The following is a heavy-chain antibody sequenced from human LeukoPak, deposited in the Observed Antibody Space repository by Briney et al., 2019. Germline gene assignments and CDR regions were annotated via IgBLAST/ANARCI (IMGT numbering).Heavy chain of an antibody. CDR3: AREPLYPARVGAFGI. V-gene: IGHV4-34*01. J-gene: IGHJ3*02. D-gene: IGHD2-8*01. CDR2: INHSGSA. CDR1: GGSFSGYY. Sequence: SETLSLTCAVYGGSFSGYYWSWIRQPPGKGLEWIGEINHSGSANYNPSLKSRVTISVDTSKNQFSLKLSSVTAADTAVYYCAREPLYPARVGAFGIWGQGTMVTVSS.